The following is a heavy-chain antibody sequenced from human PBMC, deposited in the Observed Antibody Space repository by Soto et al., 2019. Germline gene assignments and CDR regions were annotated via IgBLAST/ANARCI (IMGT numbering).Heavy chain of an antibody. V-gene: IGHV4-59*01. Sequence: PSETPSLTCTVSGGSISPFCWSWVRQPPGKGLEWIGYLYYSANTNYNPSLKSRVTISVDASKNQVSLRLTSVTAADTAVYYCARVGGVAARTFDYWGQGTVVTVSS. CDR1: GGSISPFC. CDR3: ARVGGVAARTFDY. CDR2: LYYSANT. J-gene: IGHJ4*02. D-gene: IGHD2-15*01.